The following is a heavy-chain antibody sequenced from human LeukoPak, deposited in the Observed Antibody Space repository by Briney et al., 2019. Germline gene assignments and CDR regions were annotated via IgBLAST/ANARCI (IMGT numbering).Heavy chain of an antibody. Sequence: PGGSLRLSCGASGFTFSSYGMHWVRQAPGKGLDWISYITSGSYTINYADSVRGRFTISRDNAKNSVYLQMNSLRAEDTAVYYCARMTGKYGRYYFDSWGQGTLVTVSS. CDR2: ITSGSYTI. D-gene: IGHD6-6*01. CDR1: GFTFSSYG. CDR3: ARMTGKYGRYYFDS. J-gene: IGHJ4*02. V-gene: IGHV3-48*04.